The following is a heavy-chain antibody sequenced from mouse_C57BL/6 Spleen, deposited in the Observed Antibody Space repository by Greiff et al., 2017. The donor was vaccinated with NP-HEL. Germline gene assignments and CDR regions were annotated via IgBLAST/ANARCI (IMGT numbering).Heavy chain of an antibody. CDR2: ISNGGGST. CDR1: GFTFSDYY. J-gene: IGHJ2*01. D-gene: IGHD2-5*01. V-gene: IGHV5-12*01. CDR3: ARHYSNALDY. Sequence: EVQRVESGGGLVQPGGSLKLSCAASGFTFSDYYMYWVRQTPEKRLEWVAYISNGGGSTYYPDTVKGRFTISRDNAKNTLYLQMSRLKSEDTAMYYCARHYSNALDYWGQGTTLTVSS.